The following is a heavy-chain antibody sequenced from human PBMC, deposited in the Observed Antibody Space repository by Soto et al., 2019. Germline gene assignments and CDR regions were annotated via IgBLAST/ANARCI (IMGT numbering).Heavy chain of an antibody. D-gene: IGHD3-3*01. CDR1: GGSISSGDYY. Sequence: QVQLQESGPGLVKPSQTLSLTCTVSGGSISSGDYYWSWIRQHPGKGLEWIGYIYYSGSTYYNPSLKSRVTISVDTSKNQFSPKLNSVTAADTAVYYCARWWSGSRQGFDPWGQGTLVTVSS. CDR2: IYYSGST. V-gene: IGHV4-31*03. J-gene: IGHJ5*02. CDR3: ARWWSGSRQGFDP.